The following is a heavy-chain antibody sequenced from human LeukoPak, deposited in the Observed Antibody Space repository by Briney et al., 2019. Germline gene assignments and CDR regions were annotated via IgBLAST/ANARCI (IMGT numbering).Heavy chain of an antibody. CDR1: GYTFTGYY. J-gene: IGHJ5*02. CDR2: INPNSGGT. D-gene: IGHD3-3*01. Sequence: ASVKVSCKASGYTFTGYYIHWVRQAPGQGLEWMGRINPNSGGTNYAQKFQGRVTMTRDTSISTAYMELSRLRSDDTAVYYCARPVGRYDFWSGYSNRDWFDPWGQGTLVTVSS. CDR3: ARPVGRYDFWSGYSNRDWFDP. V-gene: IGHV1-2*06.